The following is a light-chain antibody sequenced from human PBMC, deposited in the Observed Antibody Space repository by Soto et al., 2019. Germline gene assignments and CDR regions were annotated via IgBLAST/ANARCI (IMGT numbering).Light chain of an antibody. Sequence: DLVMTQSPFSLPVTPGEPASISCKSSQSLLHSDGNKYLDWYLQKPGQSPRLLIYLASSRASGVPARFSGSGSGTDFTLKISRVEPEDVGLYYCMQALQAPYTFGLGTKLEIK. CDR1: QSLLHSDGNKY. CDR3: MQALQAPYT. V-gene: IGKV2-28*01. CDR2: LAS. J-gene: IGKJ2*01.